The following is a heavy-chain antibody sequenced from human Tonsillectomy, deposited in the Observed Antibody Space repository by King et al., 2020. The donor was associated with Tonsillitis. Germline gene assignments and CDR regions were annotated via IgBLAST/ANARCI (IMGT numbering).Heavy chain of an antibody. V-gene: IGHV1-2*02. D-gene: IGHD2-15*01. J-gene: IGHJ3*02. CDR2: LNPNSGDT. CDR3: ARDIPLLTAWDGAFDI. Sequence: VQLVESGAEVKKPGASVKVSRKASGYYFSDNFMHWVRQAPGQGLEWMGWLNPNSGDTSYAQKFQGRVTMTRDTSISTVYMELSRLRSDDTAVYYCARDIPLLTAWDGAFDIWGQGTMVTVSS. CDR1: GYYFSDNF.